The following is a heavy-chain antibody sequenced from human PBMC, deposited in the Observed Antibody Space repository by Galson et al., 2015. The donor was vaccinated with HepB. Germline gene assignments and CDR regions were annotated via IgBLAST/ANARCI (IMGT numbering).Heavy chain of an antibody. CDR3: TTEEVEDYYDSSGYYYA. CDR1: GFTFSNAW. J-gene: IGHJ5*02. V-gene: IGHV3-15*01. D-gene: IGHD3-22*01. Sequence: SLRLSCAASGFTFSNAWMSWVRQAPGKGLEWVGRIKSKTDGGTTDYAAPVKGRFTISRDDSKNTLYLQMNSLKTEDTAVYYCTTEEVEDYYDSSGYYYAWGQGTLVTVSS. CDR2: IKSKTDGGTT.